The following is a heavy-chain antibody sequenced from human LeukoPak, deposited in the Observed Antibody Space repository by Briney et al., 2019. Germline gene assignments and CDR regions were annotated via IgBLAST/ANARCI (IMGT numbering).Heavy chain of an antibody. CDR1: GFTFSSYG. D-gene: IGHD3-3*01. Sequence: GGSLRLSCAASGFTFSSYGMSWVRQAPGKGLEWVSSISGRSSYTYYADSVKGRFTISRDNAKNSLYLQMNSLRAEDTAVYYCARDFWAHWYFDLWGRGTLVTVSS. J-gene: IGHJ2*01. CDR2: ISGRSSYT. CDR3: ARDFWAHWYFDL. V-gene: IGHV3-21*01.